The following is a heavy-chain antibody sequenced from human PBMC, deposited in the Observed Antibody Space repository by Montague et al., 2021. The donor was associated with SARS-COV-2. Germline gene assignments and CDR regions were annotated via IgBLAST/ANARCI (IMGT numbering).Heavy chain of an antibody. J-gene: IGHJ4*02. CDR3: ARCPPTGIGGRGYFDF. V-gene: IGHV4-39*07. D-gene: IGHD1-1*01. CDR2: IYYTGTI. Sequence: SGTLSLTCSVSGGSISITDRYWGWIRQPPGKGLEFIGTIYYTGTIYYNPSLKSRVTISRDTSKNQFSLKVTSVTAADTAVYYCARCPPTGIGGRGYFDFWGQGSLVTVSS. CDR1: GGSISITDRY.